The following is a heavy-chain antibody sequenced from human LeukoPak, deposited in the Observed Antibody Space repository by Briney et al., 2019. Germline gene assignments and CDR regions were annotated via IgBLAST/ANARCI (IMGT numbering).Heavy chain of an antibody. CDR1: GGTISSYH. CDR3: ARRHIAAASTLEY. CDR2: IYSIGST. V-gene: IGHV4-59*01. D-gene: IGHD6-13*01. Sequence: PSETLSLTCNVSGGTISSYHWSWIRQSPGKGLEWIGFIYSIGSTNYNPSLKSRVTISVDTSKNQFSLKLTSVTAADTAVYYCARRHIAAASTLEYWGQGPLVTVSS. J-gene: IGHJ4*02.